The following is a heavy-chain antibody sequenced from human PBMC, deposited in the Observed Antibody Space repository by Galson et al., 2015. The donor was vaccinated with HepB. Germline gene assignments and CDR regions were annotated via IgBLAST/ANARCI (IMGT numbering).Heavy chain of an antibody. J-gene: IGHJ3*02. V-gene: IGHV3-30*18. Sequence: SLRLSCAASGFTFSSYGMHWVRQAPGKGLEWVAVISYDGSNKYYADSVKGRFTISRDNSKNTLYLQMNSLRAEDTAVYYCAKGSYGSGSYSAFDIWGQGTMVTVSS. CDR2: ISYDGSNK. CDR3: AKGSYGSGSYSAFDI. D-gene: IGHD3-10*01. CDR1: GFTFSSYG.